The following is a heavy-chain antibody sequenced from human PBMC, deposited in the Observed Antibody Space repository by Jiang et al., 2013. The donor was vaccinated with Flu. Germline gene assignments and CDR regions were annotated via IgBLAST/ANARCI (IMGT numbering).Heavy chain of an antibody. CDR1: GFTLSDHY. CDR3: GRGHYGLDV. Sequence: VQLVESGGGLVKPGGSLRLSCVASGFTLSDHYMTWIRQAPGKGLEWVSYISKDGNYADYADSAKGRFTISRDNAKNSLYLQLNSLRVDDTAVYYCGRGHYGLDVWGPGTTVTVSS. CDR2: ISKDGNYA. V-gene: IGHV3-11*05. J-gene: IGHJ6*01.